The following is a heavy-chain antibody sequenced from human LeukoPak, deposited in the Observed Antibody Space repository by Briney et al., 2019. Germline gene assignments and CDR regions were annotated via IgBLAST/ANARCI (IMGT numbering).Heavy chain of an antibody. J-gene: IGHJ5*01. Sequence: PSETLSLTCTVSGGSISSGSYYWNWIRQPAGKGLEWIGRIYTSGSTNYNPSLKSRVTISVDTSKKQFSLKLSSVTAADTAVYYCARDRLTAGSIENWFDPWGQGTLVTVSS. CDR1: GGSISSGSYY. CDR2: IYTSGST. D-gene: IGHD1-14*01. V-gene: IGHV4-61*02. CDR3: ARDRLTAGSIENWFDP.